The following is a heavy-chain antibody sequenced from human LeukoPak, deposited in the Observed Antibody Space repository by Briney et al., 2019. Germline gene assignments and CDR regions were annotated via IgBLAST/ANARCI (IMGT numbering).Heavy chain of an antibody. CDR2: IYIGGTI. CDR1: GFTVSSNH. V-gene: IGHV3-66*01. Sequence: PGGSLRLSCAASGFTVSSNHMSWVRQAPGQGLEWVSVIYIGGTIYYADSVKGRFTISRDNSQNTVYLEMNSLRAEDTAVYYCARDGENHCYDYWGQGTLVTVST. J-gene: IGHJ4*02. D-gene: IGHD2-21*01. CDR3: ARDGENHCYDY.